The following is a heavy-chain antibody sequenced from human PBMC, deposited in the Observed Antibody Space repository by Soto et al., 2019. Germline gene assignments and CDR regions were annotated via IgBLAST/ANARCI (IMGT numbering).Heavy chain of an antibody. CDR3: ARAIRDGYNFDY. Sequence: ASVKVSCKASGDTFTSYDMHWVRQAPGQGLEWMGIINPSGGSTSYAQKFQGRVTMTRDTSTSTVYMELSSLRSEDTAVYYCARAIRDGYNFDYWGQGTLVTVSS. CDR1: GDTFTSYD. CDR2: INPSGGST. D-gene: IGHD5-12*01. J-gene: IGHJ4*02. V-gene: IGHV1-46*03.